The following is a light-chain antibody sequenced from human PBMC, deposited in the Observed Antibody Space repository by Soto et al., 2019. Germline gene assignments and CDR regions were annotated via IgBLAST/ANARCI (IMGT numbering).Light chain of an antibody. CDR2: GNN. CDR3: HSSDRSLSDV. V-gene: IGLV1-40*01. CDR1: SSNIGAGYD. J-gene: IGLJ2*01. Sequence: QSVLTQPPSVSGAPGQGVTISCTGSSSNIGAGYDVHWYQQVPGTAPKVLIYGNNNRPSGVPDRFSGSRSGTSASLAITGLQAEDEADYYSHSSDRSLSDVFGSGTKLTVL.